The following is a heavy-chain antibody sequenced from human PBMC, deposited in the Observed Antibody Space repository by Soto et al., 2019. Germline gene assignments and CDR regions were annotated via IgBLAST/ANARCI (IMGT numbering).Heavy chain of an antibody. D-gene: IGHD3-22*01. CDR3: ARVTIVVVIIDY. V-gene: IGHV4-30-4*01. CDR2: IYYSGST. Sequence: LSLTCTVSGGSISSGDYYWSWIRQPPGKGLEWIGYIYYSGSTYYNPSLKSRVTISVDTSKNQFSLKLSSVTAADTAVYYCARVTIVVVIIDYWGQGTLVTVSS. CDR1: GGSISSGDYY. J-gene: IGHJ4*02.